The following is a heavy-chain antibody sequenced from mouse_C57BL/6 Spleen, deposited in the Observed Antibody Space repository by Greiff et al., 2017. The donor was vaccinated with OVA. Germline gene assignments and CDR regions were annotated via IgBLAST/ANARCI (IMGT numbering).Heavy chain of an antibody. CDR2: IYPGSGNT. CDR1: GYTFTDYY. J-gene: IGHJ2*01. CDR3: ACLGDFSYGVFDY. D-gene: IGHD1-1*01. Sequence: QVQLQQSGAELVRPGASVKLSCKASGYTFTDYYINWVKQRPGQGLEWIARIYPGSGNTYYNEKFKGKATLTAEKSSSTAYMQLSSLTSEDSAVYFCACLGDFSYGVFDYWGQGTTLTVSS. V-gene: IGHV1-76*01.